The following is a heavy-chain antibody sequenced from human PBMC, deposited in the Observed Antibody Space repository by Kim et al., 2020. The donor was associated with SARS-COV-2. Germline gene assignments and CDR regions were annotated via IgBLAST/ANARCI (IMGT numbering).Heavy chain of an antibody. CDR3: ARGDGYSSGWGGY. Sequence: GGSLRLSCAASGFTFSSYGMHWVRQAPGKGLEWVAVIWYDGSNKYYADSVKGRFTISRDNSKNTLYLQMNSLRAEDTAVYYCARGDGYSSGWGGYWGQGTLVTVSS. V-gene: IGHV3-33*01. CDR2: IWYDGSNK. CDR1: GFTFSSYG. J-gene: IGHJ4*02. D-gene: IGHD6-19*01.